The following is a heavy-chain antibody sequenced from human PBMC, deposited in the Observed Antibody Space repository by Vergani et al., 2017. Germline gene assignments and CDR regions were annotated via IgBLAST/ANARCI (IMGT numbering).Heavy chain of an antibody. CDR2: MNPNSGNT. D-gene: IGHD2-15*01. Sequence: QVPLVQSGAAVKKPGASVTVSCTASGYTFTSYDINWVRQATGQGLEWMGWMNPNSGNTGYAQKFQGRVTMTRKTAISTAYMELSSLRSEDTAVYYCARIPPIVVVVAADYYYYGMDVWGQGTTVTVSS. CDR3: ARIPPIVVVVAADYYYYGMDV. CDR1: GYTFTSYD. J-gene: IGHJ6*02. V-gene: IGHV1-8*01.